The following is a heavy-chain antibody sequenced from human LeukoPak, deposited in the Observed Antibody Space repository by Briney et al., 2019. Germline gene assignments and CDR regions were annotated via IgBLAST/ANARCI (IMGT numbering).Heavy chain of an antibody. D-gene: IGHD5-24*01. Sequence: ASVKVSCKASGGTFCSYAISWVRQAPGQGLEWMGGIIPIFGTANYAQKFQGRVTITADESTSTAYMELSSLRSEDTAVYYCASNSRDGYNEGWGQGTLVTVSS. CDR2: IIPIFGTA. CDR1: GGTFCSYA. V-gene: IGHV1-69*13. J-gene: IGHJ4*02. CDR3: ASNSRDGYNEG.